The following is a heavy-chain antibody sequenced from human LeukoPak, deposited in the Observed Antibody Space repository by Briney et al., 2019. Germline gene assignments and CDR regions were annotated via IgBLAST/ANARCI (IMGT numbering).Heavy chain of an antibody. CDR3: AEENYYDSSAYPDN. Sequence: GGSLRLSCAPSGFTFSSYGMHWVREAPGKGLEWVAVISHDGSNKYYADSVKGRFTIPRDNSKKTLYLQMNSLRAEDTAVYYCAEENYYDSSAYPDNWGQGTLVTVSS. CDR2: ISHDGSNK. CDR1: GFTFSSYG. J-gene: IGHJ4*02. D-gene: IGHD3-22*01. V-gene: IGHV3-30*18.